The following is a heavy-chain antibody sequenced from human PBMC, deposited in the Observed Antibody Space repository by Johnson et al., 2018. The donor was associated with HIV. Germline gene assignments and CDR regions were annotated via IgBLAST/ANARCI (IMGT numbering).Heavy chain of an antibody. CDR1: GFTFSSYA. CDR2: ISYDGSNK. V-gene: IGHV3-30-3*01. J-gene: IGHJ3*02. D-gene: IGHD3-22*01. CDR3: ARGGANYYDSSGYYGAYDI. Sequence: QVQLVESGGGVVQTGTSLRLSCAASGFTFSSYAMHWVRQAPGKGLEWVAVISYDGSNKYYADSVKGRFTISRDNSKNTLYLQMNSLRAEDTAVYYCARGGANYYDSSGYYGAYDIWGQGVMVTVSS.